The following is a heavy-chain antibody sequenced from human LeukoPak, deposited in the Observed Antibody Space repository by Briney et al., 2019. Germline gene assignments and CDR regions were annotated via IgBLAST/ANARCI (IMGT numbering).Heavy chain of an antibody. V-gene: IGHV3-7*01. J-gene: IGHJ4*02. D-gene: IGHD6-19*01. CDR3: ARDRGSSGWYEFDY. Sequence: GGSLRLSCAASGFTSSTYWMSWVRQAPGKGLEWVANIKQDGSEKYYVDSVKGRFTISRDNAKNSLYLQMNSLRAEDTAVYYCARDRGSSGWYEFDYWGQGTLVTVSS. CDR2: IKQDGSEK. CDR1: GFTSSTYW.